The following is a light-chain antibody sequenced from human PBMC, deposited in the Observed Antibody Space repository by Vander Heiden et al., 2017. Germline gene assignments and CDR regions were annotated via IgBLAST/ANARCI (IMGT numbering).Light chain of an antibody. V-gene: IGKV1-12*01. J-gene: IGKJ4*01. Sequence: DIQMTQSPSSVSASVGDRVTTTCRASQGVSTSLAWYQQKPGKAPKVLIYDASTLQSGVPSRFNGSGSGTDFTLTISTLQPEDFATYYCQQADSFPLTFGGGTKVEIK. CDR1: QGVSTS. CDR3: QQADSFPLT. CDR2: DAS.